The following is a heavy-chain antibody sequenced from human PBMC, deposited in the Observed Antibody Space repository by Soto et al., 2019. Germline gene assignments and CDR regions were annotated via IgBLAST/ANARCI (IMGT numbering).Heavy chain of an antibody. J-gene: IGHJ4*02. V-gene: IGHV3-30*18. CDR3: TKGCSSSINGYIIDY. CDR2: MSNDGSHT. D-gene: IGHD2-2*01. Sequence: QVQLVESGGGVVQPGRSLRLSCAASGFTFSSNGMHWVRQAPGKGLEWVAVMSNDGSHTSYADSAKGRFTISRDNSKNTLYLQMNSLRAEDSGIYYCTKGCSSSINGYIIDYWGQGALVTVSS. CDR1: GFTFSSNG.